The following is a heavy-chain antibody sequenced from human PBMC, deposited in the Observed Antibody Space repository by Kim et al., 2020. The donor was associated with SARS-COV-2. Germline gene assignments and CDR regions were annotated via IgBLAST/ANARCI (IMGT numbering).Heavy chain of an antibody. V-gene: IGHV4-39*01. J-gene: IGHJ4*02. CDR3: ARHPDYGDYEIDY. CDR2: IYYSGST. CDR1: GGSISSSSYY. Sequence: SETLSLTCTVSGGSISSSSYYWGWIRQPPGKGLEWIGSIYYSGSTYYNPSLKSRVTISVDTSKNQFSLKLSSVTAADTAVYYCARHPDYGDYEIDYWGQGTLVTVSS. D-gene: IGHD4-17*01.